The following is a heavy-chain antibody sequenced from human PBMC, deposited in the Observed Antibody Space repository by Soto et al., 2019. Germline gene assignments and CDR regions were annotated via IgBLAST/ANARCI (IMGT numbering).Heavy chain of an antibody. V-gene: IGHV4-61*01. CDR2: IHYSGST. Sequence: SETLSLTCTAPGASVNMGTYYWSWIRQPPGKGLEWIGFIHYSGSTNYNPSLKSRVTMPVDTSKNQFSLKLTSVNAADTAVYYCTRGGDAYKNGHWGQGTLVTVSS. CDR1: GASVNMGTYY. CDR3: TRGGDAYKNGH. D-gene: IGHD2-21*01. J-gene: IGHJ4*02.